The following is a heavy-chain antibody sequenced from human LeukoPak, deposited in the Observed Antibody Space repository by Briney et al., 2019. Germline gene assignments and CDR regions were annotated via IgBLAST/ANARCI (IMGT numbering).Heavy chain of an antibody. D-gene: IGHD3-22*01. Sequence: PGGSLRLSCAASGFTFTGHAMHWVRQAPGKGLEWVAVISYDENKKSYADSVKGRFTISRDNSKNTLYVEMNSLRAEDTAVYYCARDLYYDSSGFYPDYWGQGILVTVSS. CDR1: GFTFTGHA. J-gene: IGHJ4*02. CDR3: ARDLYYDSSGFYPDY. V-gene: IGHV3-30*04. CDR2: ISYDENKK.